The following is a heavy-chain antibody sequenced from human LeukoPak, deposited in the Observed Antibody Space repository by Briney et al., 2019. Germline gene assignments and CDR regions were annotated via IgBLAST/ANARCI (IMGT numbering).Heavy chain of an antibody. CDR1: GGSFSGYY. J-gene: IGHJ4*02. D-gene: IGHD6-19*01. CDR2: INHSGST. V-gene: IGHV4-34*01. CDR3: ARDSSGWYNYYFDY. Sequence: SETLSLTCAVYGGSFSGYYWSWIRQPPGKGLEWIGEINHSGSTNYNPSLKSRVTISVDTSKNQFSLKLSSVTAADTAVYYCARDSSGWYNYYFDYWGQGTLVTVSS.